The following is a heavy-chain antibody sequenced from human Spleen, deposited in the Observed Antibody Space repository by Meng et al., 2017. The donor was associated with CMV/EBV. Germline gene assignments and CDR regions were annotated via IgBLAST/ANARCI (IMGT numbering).Heavy chain of an antibody. CDR2: IWYDGSNK. D-gene: IGHD3-22*01. Sequence: GESLKISCAAPGFTFSSYGMHWVRQAPGKGLEWVAVIWYDGSNKYYADSVKGRFTISRDNSKKTLYLQMNSLRAEDTAVYYCARVGVSSGYYSLDYWGQGTLVTVSS. CDR1: GFTFSSYG. J-gene: IGHJ4*02. V-gene: IGHV3-33*01. CDR3: ARVGVSSGYYSLDY.